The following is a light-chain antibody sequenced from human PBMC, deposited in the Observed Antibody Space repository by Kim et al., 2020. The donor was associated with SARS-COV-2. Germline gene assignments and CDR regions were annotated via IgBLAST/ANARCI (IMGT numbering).Light chain of an antibody. V-gene: IGKV1-9*01. Sequence: DIQLTQSPSFLSASVGDRVSITCRASQDITSHLVWYQQIPGKAPKLLIYAASTLQSGVPSRFSSSGSGTEFTLSISSLQPEDFATYYCQHVRTYPPGFGQGTKVDIK. CDR2: AAS. CDR1: QDITSH. CDR3: QHVRTYPPG. J-gene: IGKJ1*01.